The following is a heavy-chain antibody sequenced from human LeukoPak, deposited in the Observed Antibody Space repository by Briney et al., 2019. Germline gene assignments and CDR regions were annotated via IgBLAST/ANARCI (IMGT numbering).Heavy chain of an antibody. J-gene: IGHJ5*02. CDR2: IYHRGST. D-gene: IGHD4-17*01. CDR1: GYSISSGYY. CDR3: ARQKDDYGDYVGWFDP. Sequence: SETLSLTCTVSGYSISSGYYWGWIRQPPGKGLEWIGSIYHRGSTYYNPSLKSRVTISVDTSKNQFSLKLSSVTAADTAVYYCARQKDDYGDYVGWFDPWGQGTLVTVSS. V-gene: IGHV4-38-2*02.